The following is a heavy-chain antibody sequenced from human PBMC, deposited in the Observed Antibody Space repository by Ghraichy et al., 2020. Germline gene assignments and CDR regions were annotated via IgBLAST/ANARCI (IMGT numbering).Heavy chain of an antibody. Sequence: SETLSLTCTVSGDSTLSGAYYWGWVRQPPGEGLEYIGYIRHTGDTYYNASLKSRLTISMDTSKSQFSLTVNSVTAADTAVYYCVRAPDGRVAFDIWGQGTMVTVSS. J-gene: IGHJ3*02. CDR2: IRHTGDT. D-gene: IGHD4-17*01. CDR1: GDSTLSGAYY. CDR3: VRAPDGRVAFDI. V-gene: IGHV4-30-4*01.